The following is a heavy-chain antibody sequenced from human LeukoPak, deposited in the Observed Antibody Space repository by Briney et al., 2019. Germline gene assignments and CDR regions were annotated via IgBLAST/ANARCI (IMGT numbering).Heavy chain of an antibody. CDR1: GFTFSSYE. CDR2: ISSSGSTI. CDR3: ARQAGVRGVWGNYFDY. D-gene: IGHD3-10*01. V-gene: IGHV3-48*03. J-gene: IGHJ4*02. Sequence: PGGSLRLSCAASGFTFSSYEMNWVRQAPGKGLEWVSYISSSGSTIYYADSVKGRFTISRDKAKNSLYLQMNSLRAEDTAVYYCARQAGVRGVWGNYFDYWGQGTLVTVPS.